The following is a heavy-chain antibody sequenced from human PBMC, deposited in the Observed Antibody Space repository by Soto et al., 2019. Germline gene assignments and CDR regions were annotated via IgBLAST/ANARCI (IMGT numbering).Heavy chain of an antibody. J-gene: IGHJ6*02. CDR3: ASYNYYGSGSTLYGMDV. Sequence: PSETLSLTCTVSGGSISSGGYYWSWIRQHPGKGLEWIGYIYYSGSTYYNPSLKSRVTISVDTSKNQFSLKLSSVTAADTAVYYCASYNYYGSGSTLYGMDVWGQGTTVTVSS. CDR1: GGSISSGGYY. D-gene: IGHD3-10*01. CDR2: IYYSGST. V-gene: IGHV4-31*03.